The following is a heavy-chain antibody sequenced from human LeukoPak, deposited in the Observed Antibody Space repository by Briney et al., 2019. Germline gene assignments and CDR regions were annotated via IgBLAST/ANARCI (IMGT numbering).Heavy chain of an antibody. CDR1: GFTFSSYA. Sequence: GGSLRLSCEASGFTFSSYARSWVRKPQGKGLEGVSAISGSGGSTYYADSVKGRFTISRDNSKNTLYLQMNSLRAEDTAVYYCAKDRRWLSGIDYWGQGTLVTVSS. CDR2: ISGSGGST. V-gene: IGHV3-23*01. CDR3: AKDRRWLSGIDY. J-gene: IGHJ4*02. D-gene: IGHD3-10*01.